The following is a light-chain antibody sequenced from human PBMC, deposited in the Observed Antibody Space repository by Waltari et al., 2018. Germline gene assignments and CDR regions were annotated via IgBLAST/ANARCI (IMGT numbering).Light chain of an antibody. CDR2: GAS. CDR3: QQYVFSPAT. CDR1: QAVSKNY. J-gene: IGKJ4*01. Sequence: ETVLTQSPGTLSLSPGERATLFCRASQAVSKNYLAWYQQKPGQAPRLLIYGASTRATGIPDRFSDSGSGTDFTLTISRLEPEDFAVYYCQQYVFSPATFGGGTKLEIE. V-gene: IGKV3-20*01.